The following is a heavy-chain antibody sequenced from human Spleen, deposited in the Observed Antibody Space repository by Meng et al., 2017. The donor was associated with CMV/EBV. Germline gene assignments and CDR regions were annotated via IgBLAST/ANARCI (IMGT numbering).Heavy chain of an antibody. Sequence: LSLTCAASGFTFSSYWMHWVRQAPGKGLVWVSRINSDGSSTSYADSVKGRFTISRDNAKNTLYLQMNSLRAEDTAVYYCARGSYDFWSGYYQVYGMDVWGQGTTVTVSS. J-gene: IGHJ6*02. D-gene: IGHD3-3*01. CDR2: INSDGSST. CDR1: GFTFSSYW. CDR3: ARGSYDFWSGYYQVYGMDV. V-gene: IGHV3-74*01.